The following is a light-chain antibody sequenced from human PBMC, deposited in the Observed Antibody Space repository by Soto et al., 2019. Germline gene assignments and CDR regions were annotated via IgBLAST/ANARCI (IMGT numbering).Light chain of an antibody. J-gene: IGLJ3*02. V-gene: IGLV2-11*01. Sequence: QSALTQPRSVSGSPGQSVTISCTGTSSDVGGYNYVSWYQHDPGKAPKLMISDVSKRPSGVPDRFSGSKSGNTASLTISGLQAEDEADYYCCSYAGSYSRVFGGGTKLT. CDR3: CSYAGSYSRV. CDR1: SSDVGGYNY. CDR2: DVS.